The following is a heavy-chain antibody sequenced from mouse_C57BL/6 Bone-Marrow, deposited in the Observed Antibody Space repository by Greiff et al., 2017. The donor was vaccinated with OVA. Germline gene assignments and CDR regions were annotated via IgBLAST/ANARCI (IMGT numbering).Heavy chain of an antibody. CDR3: ARPIYYGNRYAMDY. J-gene: IGHJ4*01. D-gene: IGHD2-1*01. V-gene: IGHV1-52*01. CDR1: GYTFTSYW. Sequence: VQLQQPGAELVRPGSSVKLSCKASGYTFTSYWMHWVKQRPIQGLEWIGNIDPSDSETHYNQKFKDKATLTVDKSSSTAYMQLSSLTSEDSAVYYCARPIYYGNRYAMDYWGQGTSVTVSS. CDR2: IDPSDSET.